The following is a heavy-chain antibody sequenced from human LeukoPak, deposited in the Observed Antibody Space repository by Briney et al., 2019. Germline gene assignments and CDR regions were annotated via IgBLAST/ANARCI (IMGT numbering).Heavy chain of an antibody. V-gene: IGHV3-21*01. D-gene: IGHD2-2*01. CDR3: ARVPADVVVPARYYFDY. Sequence: PGRSLRLSCAASGFSFSSYSVSWVRQAPGKGLEWVSSISSSSSYIYYADSVKGPFNISRDNAKNSLYLQMNSLRAEDTAVYYCARVPADVVVPARYYFDYWGQGTLVTVSS. CDR2: ISSSSSYI. CDR1: GFSFSSYS. J-gene: IGHJ4*02.